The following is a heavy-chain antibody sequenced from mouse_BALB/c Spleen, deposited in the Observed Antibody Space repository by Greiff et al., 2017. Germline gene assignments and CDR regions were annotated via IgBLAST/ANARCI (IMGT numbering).Heavy chain of an antibody. CDR2: IWGDGST. J-gene: IGHJ3*01. CDR3: AKPEYYSWFAY. D-gene: IGHD1-1*02. Sequence: VKLVESGPGLVAPSQSLSITCTVSGFSLTSYGVSWVRQPPGKGLEWLGVIWGDGSTNYHSALISRLSISKDNSKSQIFLKMNRLQTDDTATYYGAKPEYYSWFAYWGQGTLVTVSA. CDR1: GFSLTSYG. V-gene: IGHV2-3*01.